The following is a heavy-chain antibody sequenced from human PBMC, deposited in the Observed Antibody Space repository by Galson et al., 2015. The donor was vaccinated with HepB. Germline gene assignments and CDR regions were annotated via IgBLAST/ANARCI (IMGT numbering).Heavy chain of an antibody. CDR3: TRDTRVPNH. CDR2: ISSTSSDT. CDR1: GFTFTDHY. D-gene: IGHD2-15*01. V-gene: IGHV3-11*06. J-gene: IGHJ4*02. Sequence: LRLSCAASGFTFTDHYMSWFRQAPGKGLECLSYISSTSSDTNYADSVKGRFTISRDNAKKSLYLQMNDLRVEDTAVYYCTRDTRVPNHWGQGTLVTVSS.